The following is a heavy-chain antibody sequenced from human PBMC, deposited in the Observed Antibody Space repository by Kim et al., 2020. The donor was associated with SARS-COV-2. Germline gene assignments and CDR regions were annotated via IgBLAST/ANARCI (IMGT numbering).Heavy chain of an antibody. CDR3: ARGRGRAFDI. CDR1: GGSFSGYY. J-gene: IGHJ3*02. V-gene: IGHV4-34*01. D-gene: IGHD1-26*01. Sequence: SETLSLTCAVYGGSFSGYYWSWIRQPPGKGLEWIGEINHSGSTNYNPSLKSRVTISVDTSKNQFSLKLSSVTAADTAVYYCARGRGRAFDIWGQGTMVTV. CDR2: INHSGST.